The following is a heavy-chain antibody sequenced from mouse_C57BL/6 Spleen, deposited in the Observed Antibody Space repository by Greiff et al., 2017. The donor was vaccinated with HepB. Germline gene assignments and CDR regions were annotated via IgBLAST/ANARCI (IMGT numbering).Heavy chain of an antibody. J-gene: IGHJ1*03. D-gene: IGHD1-1*01. Sequence: EVQGVESGEGLVKPGGSLKLSCAASGFTFSSYAMSWVRQTPEKRLEWVAYISSGGDYIYYADTVKGRFTISRDNARNTLYLQMSSLKSEDTAMYYCTREGYYGSKYFDVWGTGTTVTVSS. CDR2: ISSGGDYI. CDR1: GFTFSSYA. CDR3: TREGYYGSKYFDV. V-gene: IGHV5-9-1*02.